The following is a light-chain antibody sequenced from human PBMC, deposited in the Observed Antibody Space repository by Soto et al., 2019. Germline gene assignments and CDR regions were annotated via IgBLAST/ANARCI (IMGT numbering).Light chain of an antibody. CDR2: DAS. CDR3: QQINSFPVT. J-gene: IGKJ4*01. CDR1: QCISSY. V-gene: IGKV1-9*01. Sequence: DIQLTQSPSFLSASVGDRVTITCRASQCISSYLAWYQQRPGKAPKLLIYDASTLQSGVPSRFSGSGSGTEFTLTISSLQPEDFSAYYCQQINSFPVTFGGGTKVDIK.